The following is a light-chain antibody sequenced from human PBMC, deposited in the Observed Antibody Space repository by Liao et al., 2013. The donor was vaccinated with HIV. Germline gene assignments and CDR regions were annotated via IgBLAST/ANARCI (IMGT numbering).Light chain of an antibody. CDR2: KDS. Sequence: SYELTQPSSVSVSPGQTARITCSGDVLAKKYARWFQQKPGQAPVLVIYKDSERPSGIPERFSGSSSGTTVTLTISGAQVEDEADYYCYSAADNIEVFGGGTNRDRP. CDR1: VLAKKY. J-gene: IGLJ3*02. CDR3: YSAADNIEV. V-gene: IGLV3-27*01.